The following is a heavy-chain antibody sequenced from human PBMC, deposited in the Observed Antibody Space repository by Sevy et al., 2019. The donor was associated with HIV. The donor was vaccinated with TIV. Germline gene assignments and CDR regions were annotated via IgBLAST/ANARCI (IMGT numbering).Heavy chain of an antibody. CDR1: GFSGSFHW. CDR3: ARMSPRPFDS. V-gene: IGHV3-7*01. J-gene: IGHJ4*02. CDR2: INQDGNEK. Sequence: GGSRRLSGAASGFSGSFHWMTWVRQAPGKGLEWVANINQDGNEKYYVDSVKGRFTISRHNAKNSLYLQMNSLRVEDPAVYYCARMSPRPFDSWGQGTLVTVSS. D-gene: IGHD6-6*01.